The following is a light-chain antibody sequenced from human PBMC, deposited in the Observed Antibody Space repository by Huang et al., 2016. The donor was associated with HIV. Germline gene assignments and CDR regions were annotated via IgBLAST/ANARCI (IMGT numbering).Light chain of an antibody. Sequence: EIVLTQSPDTLSLSPGERATLSCRASQSVSRHLAWYQHKPGQSPRLLIYGPANRAAGIPVRFSGSGSGTGFALSISSLEPEDFAVYYCQQRDNWPPMYTFGQGTKLEIK. V-gene: IGKV3-11*01. CDR2: GPA. J-gene: IGKJ2*01. CDR3: QQRDNWPPMYT. CDR1: QSVSRH.